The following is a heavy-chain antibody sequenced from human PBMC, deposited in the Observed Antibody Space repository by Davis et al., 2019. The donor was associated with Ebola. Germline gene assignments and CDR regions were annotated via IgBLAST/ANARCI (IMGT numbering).Heavy chain of an antibody. V-gene: IGHV5-10-1*01. Sequence: GESLKISCKGSGYSFTSYWISWVRQMPGKGLEWMGRIDPSDSYTNYSPSFQGHVTISADKSISTAYLQWSSLKASDTAMYYCARSFSTGAYYYYMDVWGKGTTVTVSS. CDR2: IDPSDSYT. D-gene: IGHD3-10*01. J-gene: IGHJ6*03. CDR1: GYSFTSYW. CDR3: ARSFSTGAYYYYMDV.